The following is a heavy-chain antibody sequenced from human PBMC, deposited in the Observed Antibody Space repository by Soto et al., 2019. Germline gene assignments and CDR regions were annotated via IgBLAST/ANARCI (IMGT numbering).Heavy chain of an antibody. CDR1: GYSFTSYW. CDR3: ARCQQPARDGSGSCDYP. D-gene: IGHD3-10*01. CDR2: IDPSDSYT. V-gene: IGHV5-10-1*01. Sequence: EVQLVQSGAEVKKPGESLRISCKGSGYSFTSYWISWVRQMPGKGLEWMGRIDPSDSYTNYSPSFQGHVTISADKSISTAYLQWSSLKASDTAMYYCARCQQPARDGSGSCDYPWGQGTLVTVSS. J-gene: IGHJ4*02.